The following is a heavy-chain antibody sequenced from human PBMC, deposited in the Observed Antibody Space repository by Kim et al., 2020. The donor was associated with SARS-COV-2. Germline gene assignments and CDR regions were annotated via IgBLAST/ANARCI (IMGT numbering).Heavy chain of an antibody. CDR1: GFTFSSYA. Sequence: GGSLRLSCAASGFTFSSYAMSWVRQAPGKGLEWVSVIYSGGSSTYYADSVKGRFTISRDNSKNTLYLQMNSLRAEDTAVYYCAKDDYMERFDPWGQGTLVTVSS. V-gene: IGHV3-23*03. J-gene: IGHJ5*02. CDR3: AKDDYMERFDP. D-gene: IGHD4-4*01. CDR2: IYSGGSST.